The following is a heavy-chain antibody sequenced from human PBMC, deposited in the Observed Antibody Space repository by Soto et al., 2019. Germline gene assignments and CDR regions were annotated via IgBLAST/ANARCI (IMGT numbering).Heavy chain of an antibody. J-gene: IGHJ4*02. Sequence: PSETLSLTCTVSGGSISRGGYYWSWIRQPPGKGLEWIGYIYYSGSTYYNPSLKSRVTISVDTSKNQFSLKLSSVTAADTAVYYCARAPYCGGDCYSFFDYWGQGTLVTVSS. V-gene: IGHV4-30-4*01. D-gene: IGHD2-21*02. CDR3: ARAPYCGGDCYSFFDY. CDR2: IYYSGST. CDR1: GGSISRGGYY.